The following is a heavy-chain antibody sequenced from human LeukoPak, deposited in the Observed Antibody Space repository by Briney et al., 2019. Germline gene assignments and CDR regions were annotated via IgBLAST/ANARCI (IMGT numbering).Heavy chain of an antibody. D-gene: IGHD2-15*01. CDR2: ISSDGSKK. V-gene: IGHV3-30*02. J-gene: IGHJ4*02. CDR1: GFAFNTYG. Sequence: GGSLRLSCAASGFAFNTYGMHWVRQAPGQGLEWVASISSDGSKKFYAESVKGRFTISRDNSKNTLYLQMNSPRAEDTAVYYCAKFACSGGSCRDVDYWGQGTLVTVSS. CDR3: AKFACSGGSCRDVDY.